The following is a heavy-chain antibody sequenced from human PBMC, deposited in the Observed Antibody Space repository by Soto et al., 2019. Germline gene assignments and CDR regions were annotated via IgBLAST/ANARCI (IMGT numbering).Heavy chain of an antibody. V-gene: IGHV1-69*06. CDR3: ARVSRDYVWGSYRYLIDY. J-gene: IGHJ4*02. D-gene: IGHD3-16*02. CDR1: GGTFSSYA. Sequence: VASVKVSCKASGGTFSSYAISWVRQAPGQGLEWMGGIIPIFGTANYAQKFQGRVTITADKSTSTAYMELSSLRSEDTAVYYCARVSRDYVWGSYRYLIDYWGQGTLVTVSS. CDR2: IIPIFGTA.